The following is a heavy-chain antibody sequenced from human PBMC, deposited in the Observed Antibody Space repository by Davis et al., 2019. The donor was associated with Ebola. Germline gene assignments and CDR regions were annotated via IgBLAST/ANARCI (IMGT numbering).Heavy chain of an antibody. V-gene: IGHV3-7*03. CDR2: IKQDGSEK. D-gene: IGHD5-18*01. Sequence: GESLKISCAASGFTFSSYWMSWVRQAPGKGLEWVANIKQDGSEKYYVDSVKGRFTISRDNAKNSLYLQMNSLRAEDTAVYYCAKDGGRISTAMVTGRFAFDYWGQGTLVTVSS. CDR3: AKDGGRISTAMVTGRFAFDY. J-gene: IGHJ4*02. CDR1: GFTFSSYW.